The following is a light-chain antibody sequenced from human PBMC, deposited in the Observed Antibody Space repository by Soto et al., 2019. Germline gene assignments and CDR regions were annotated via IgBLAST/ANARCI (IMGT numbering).Light chain of an antibody. CDR1: KSNIGSHC. Sequence: QSVLTQPPSASGAPGQRVTISCSGSKSNIGSHCVYWYQQLPGTAPELLIYGDSQRPSGVPDRFSGSKSGTSASLAIGGLRSEHEAAYYCAAWDDSLNGPVFGGGTKLTVL. J-gene: IGLJ2*01. V-gene: IGLV1-47*01. CDR3: AAWDDSLNGPV. CDR2: GDS.